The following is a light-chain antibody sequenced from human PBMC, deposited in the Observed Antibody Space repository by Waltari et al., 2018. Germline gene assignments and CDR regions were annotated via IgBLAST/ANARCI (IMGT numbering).Light chain of an antibody. J-gene: IGKJ4*01. Sequence: EIVMTQSPATLSVSQGERATLPCRASQSVSSNLAWYQQKPGQAPRLLIYGASTRATGIPARFSGSGSGTEFTLTISSLQSEDFAVYYCQQYNDWPPKVTFGGGTKVEIK. CDR1: QSVSSN. CDR3: QQYNDWPPKVT. V-gene: IGKV3-15*01. CDR2: GAS.